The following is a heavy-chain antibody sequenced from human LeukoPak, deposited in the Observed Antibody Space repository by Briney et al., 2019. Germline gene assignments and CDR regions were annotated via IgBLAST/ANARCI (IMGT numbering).Heavy chain of an antibody. CDR1: GGSISRYY. CDR3: ARTTSGYDYYFDY. J-gene: IGHJ4*02. V-gene: IGHV4-4*07. Sequence: SETLSLTCSVSGGSISRYYWSWIRQPAGKGLEWIGRIYTSGSTNYNPSLKSRVTMSVDTSKNQFSLKLSSVTAADTAVYFCARTTSGYDYYFDYWGQGTLVTVSS. CDR2: IYTSGST. D-gene: IGHD5-12*01.